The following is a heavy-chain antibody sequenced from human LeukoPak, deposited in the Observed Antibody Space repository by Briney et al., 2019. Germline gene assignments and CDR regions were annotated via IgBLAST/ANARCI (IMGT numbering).Heavy chain of an antibody. CDR1: GFTFDDYT. CDR3: AKEAFLEWLAAFDY. J-gene: IGHJ4*02. D-gene: IGHD3-3*01. CDR2: ISWDGGST. V-gene: IGHV3-43*01. Sequence: PGGSLRLSCAASGFTFDDYTMHWVRQAPGKGLEWVSLISWDGGSTYYADSVKGRFTISRDNSKNSLYLQMNSLRTEDTALYYCAKEAFLEWLAAFDYWGQGTLVTVSS.